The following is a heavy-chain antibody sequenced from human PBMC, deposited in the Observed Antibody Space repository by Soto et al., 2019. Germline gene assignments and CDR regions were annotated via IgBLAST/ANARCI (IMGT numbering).Heavy chain of an antibody. CDR3: ARSPLLGWLQTWHFAY. D-gene: IGHD5-12*01. CDR2: INPSGGSA. Sequence: QVQLVQSGAEVKKPGASVKVSCKASGYTFTTYYIHWVRQAPGQGLEWIGVINPSGGSATYTQNFQDRGTMTRDTSTSTVTMELGSLTTDDTALYHWARSPLLGWLQTWHFAYWGQGALVTVSS. J-gene: IGHJ4*02. CDR1: GYTFTTYY. V-gene: IGHV1-46*01.